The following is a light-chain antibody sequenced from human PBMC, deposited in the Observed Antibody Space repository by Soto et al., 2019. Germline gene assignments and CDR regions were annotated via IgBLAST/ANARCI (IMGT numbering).Light chain of an antibody. V-gene: IGLV1-40*01. J-gene: IGLJ3*02. CDR2: RNN. Sequence: QSVLTQPPSVSGAPGQRVTIACTGSSSNIGAGYDVEWYQQLPGTAPKLLIYRNNNRPSGVPDRFSGSKSGTSASLAITGLKAEDEADYYCQSYDSSLTWVFGGGTKLTVL. CDR1: SSNIGAGYD. CDR3: QSYDSSLTWV.